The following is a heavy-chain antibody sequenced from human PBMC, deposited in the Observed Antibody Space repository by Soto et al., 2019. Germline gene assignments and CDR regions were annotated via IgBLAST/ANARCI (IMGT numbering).Heavy chain of an antibody. CDR1: GYTFTSYA. D-gene: IGHD6-13*01. V-gene: IGHV1-3*01. J-gene: IGHJ6*02. CDR2: INAGNGNT. Sequence: ASVKVSCKASGYTFTSYAMHWVRQAPGQRLEWMGWINAGNGNTKYSQKFQGRVTITRDTSASTAYMELSSLRPEDTAVYYCARDLGSSWSKIYGMDVWGQGTTVTVSS. CDR3: ARDLGSSWSKIYGMDV.